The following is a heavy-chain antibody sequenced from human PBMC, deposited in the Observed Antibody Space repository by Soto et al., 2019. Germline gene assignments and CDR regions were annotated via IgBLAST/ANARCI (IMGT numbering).Heavy chain of an antibody. Sequence: GGSLRLSCSASGFTFSIYAMYWVRQAPGKGLEYVSAISSSNDGDNTYYADSVKGRFTISRDNSKNKMYLQMSSLRVEDTAVYYCARDSYGMDVWGQGTTVTVSS. J-gene: IGHJ6*02. CDR1: GFTFSIYA. V-gene: IGHV3-64D*06. CDR3: ARDSYGMDV. CDR2: ISSSNDGDNT.